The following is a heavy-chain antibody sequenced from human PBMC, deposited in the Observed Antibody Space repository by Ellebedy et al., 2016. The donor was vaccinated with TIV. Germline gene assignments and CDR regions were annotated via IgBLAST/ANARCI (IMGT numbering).Heavy chain of an antibody. D-gene: IGHD3/OR15-3a*01. CDR1: GFTFEDYA. J-gene: IGHJ6*04. Sequence: SLKISXVVSGFTFEDYAMHWVRQAPGKGLEWVAGINWNSASIGYVDSVKGRFTISRDNAKNSLYLQMDSLTSEDTAVYYCARDDKTEAWTSMDVWGKGTTVTVSS. CDR3: ARDDKTEAWTSMDV. CDR2: INWNSASI. V-gene: IGHV3-9*01.